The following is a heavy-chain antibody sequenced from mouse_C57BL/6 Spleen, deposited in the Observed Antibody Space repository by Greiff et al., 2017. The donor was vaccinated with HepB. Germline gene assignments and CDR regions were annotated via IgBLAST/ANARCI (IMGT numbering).Heavy chain of an antibody. J-gene: IGHJ4*01. V-gene: IGHV1-54*01. CDR2: INPGSGGT. CDR1: GYAFTNYL. CDR3: ARGGGAMDY. Sequence: VQLQQSGAELVRPGTSVKVSCKASGYAFTNYLIEWVKQRPGQGLEWIGVINPGSGGTNYNEKFKGKATLTADKSSSTAYMQLSSLTSEDSAVYICARGGGAMDYWGQGTSVTVSS.